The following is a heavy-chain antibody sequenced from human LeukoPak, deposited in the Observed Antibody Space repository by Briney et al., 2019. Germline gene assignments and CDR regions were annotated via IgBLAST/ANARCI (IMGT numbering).Heavy chain of an antibody. CDR3: AREGDFWTGFSPNWLDP. J-gene: IGHJ5*02. CDR1: GLNFEAYW. CDR2: IRQDGSEK. D-gene: IGHD3/OR15-3a*01. V-gene: IGHV3-7*01. Sequence: GGSLRLSCVDSGLNFEAYWMAWVRQAPGKGPVWVANIRQDGSEKNYVDSVRGRFTISRDIAKNSLYLQMNSLRAEDTAVYYCAREGDFWTGFSPNWLDPWGQGTLVTVSS.